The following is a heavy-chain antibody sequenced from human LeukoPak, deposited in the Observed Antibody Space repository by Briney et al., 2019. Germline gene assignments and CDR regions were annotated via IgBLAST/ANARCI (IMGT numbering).Heavy chain of an antibody. J-gene: IGHJ5*02. CDR3: ASTAGIVVAGTLDP. CDR2: IYYSGST. V-gene: IGHV4-39*01. CDR1: GGSISSSSYY. D-gene: IGHD6-19*01. Sequence: SEPLSLTCTVSGGSISSSSYYWDWIRQPPGKGLEWIGSIYYSGSTYYNPSLKSRVTISVETSKNQFSLKLSSVTAADTAVYYCASTAGIVVAGTLDPWGQGTLVTVSS.